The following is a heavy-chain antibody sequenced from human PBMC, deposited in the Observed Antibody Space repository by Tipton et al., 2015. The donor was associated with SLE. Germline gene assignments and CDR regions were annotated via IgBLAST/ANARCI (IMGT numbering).Heavy chain of an antibody. CDR1: GGSISRGGYY. CDR2: IYHSGST. D-gene: IGHD4-23*01. V-gene: IGHV4-39*07. J-gene: IGHJ4*02. CDR3: ARVRYGGNPDY. Sequence: TLSLTCAVSGGSISRGGYYWGWIRQPPGKGLEWIGSIYHSGSTYYNPSLKSRITISVDTTKNQFSLKLSSVTAADTAVYYCARVRYGGNPDYWGQGTLVTVSS.